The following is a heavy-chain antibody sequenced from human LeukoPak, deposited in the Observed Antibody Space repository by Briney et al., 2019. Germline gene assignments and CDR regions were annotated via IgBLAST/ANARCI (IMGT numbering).Heavy chain of an antibody. CDR3: ARDRRRFGELLYVHNWFDP. V-gene: IGHV1-18*01. J-gene: IGHJ5*02. D-gene: IGHD3-10*01. CDR2: ISAYNGNT. Sequence: AASMKVSCKASGYTFTSYGISWVRQAPGQGLEWMGWISAYNGNTNYAQKLQGRVTMTTDTSTSTAYMELRSLRSDDTAVYYCARDRRRFGELLYVHNWFDPWGQGTLVTVSS. CDR1: GYTFTSYG.